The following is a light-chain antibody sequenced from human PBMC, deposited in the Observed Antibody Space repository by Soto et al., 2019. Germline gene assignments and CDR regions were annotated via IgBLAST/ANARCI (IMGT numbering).Light chain of an antibody. CDR2: GAS. CDR1: QSVRSSH. J-gene: IGKJ1*01. Sequence: EIVLTQSPGTLSLSPGERATLSCRASQSVRSSHLAWHQQKPGQAPRLLIYGASSRATGIPDRFSGSGSGTDFTLTISSLQPDDFATYYCQHYSSSSEAFGQGTKVDIK. CDR3: QHYSSSSEA. V-gene: IGKV3-20*01.